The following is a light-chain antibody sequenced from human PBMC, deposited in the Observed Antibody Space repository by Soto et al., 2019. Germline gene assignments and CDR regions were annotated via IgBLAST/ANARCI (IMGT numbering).Light chain of an antibody. J-gene: IGKJ1*01. CDR3: QKYANWPRT. Sequence: EVVMTQSPATLSVSPGERATLSCRASQSVSSNLAWYQQKPGQAPRLLIYGASTRATGIPARFSGSGSGTEFTLTISSLQSEDFAVYYCQKYANWPRTFGQGTRVEV. V-gene: IGKV3-15*01. CDR2: GAS. CDR1: QSVSSN.